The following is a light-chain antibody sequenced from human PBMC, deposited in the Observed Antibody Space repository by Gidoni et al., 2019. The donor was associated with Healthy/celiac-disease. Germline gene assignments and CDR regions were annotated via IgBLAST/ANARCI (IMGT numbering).Light chain of an antibody. V-gene: IGLV2-11*01. Sequence: QSALTQPRSVSGSPGQSVTISCTGTSSDVGGYNYVSWYQQHPGKATKPRIYDVSKRPSGVPGRFSGSKSGNTASLTISGLQAEDEADYYCCSYAGSTWVFGGGTKLTVL. J-gene: IGLJ3*02. CDR2: DVS. CDR3: CSYAGSTWV. CDR1: SSDVGGYNY.